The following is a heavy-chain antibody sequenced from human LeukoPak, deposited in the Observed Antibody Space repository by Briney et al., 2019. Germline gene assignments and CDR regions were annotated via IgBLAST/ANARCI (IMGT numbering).Heavy chain of an antibody. Sequence: GGSLRLSCAASGFTVSSNYMSWVRQAPGKGLEWVSVIYSGGSTYHADSVKGRFTISRDNSKNTLYLQMNSLRAEDTAVYYCARDRREYSSSPGFWFDPWGQGTLVTVSS. CDR2: IYSGGST. CDR3: ARDRREYSSSPGFWFDP. D-gene: IGHD6-6*01. J-gene: IGHJ5*02. V-gene: IGHV3-66*02. CDR1: GFTVSSNY.